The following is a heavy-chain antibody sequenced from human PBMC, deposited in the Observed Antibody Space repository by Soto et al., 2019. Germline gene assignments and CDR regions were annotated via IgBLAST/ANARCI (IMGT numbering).Heavy chain of an antibody. V-gene: IGHV4-59*01. CDR2: IYYSGST. CDR3: ARGLGDIVVVPAAKGLYYMDV. Sequence: SETLSLTCTVSRGSISSYYWSWIRQPPGKGLEWIGYIYYSGSTNYNPSLKSRVTISVDTSKNQFSLKLSSVTAADTAVYYCARGLGDIVVVPAAKGLYYMDVWGKGTTVTVSS. J-gene: IGHJ6*03. D-gene: IGHD2-2*01. CDR1: RGSISSYY.